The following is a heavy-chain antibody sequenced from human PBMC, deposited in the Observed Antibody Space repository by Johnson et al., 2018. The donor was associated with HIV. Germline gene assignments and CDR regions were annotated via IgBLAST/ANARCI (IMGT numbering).Heavy chain of an antibody. CDR2: ISYDGSDK. Sequence: QVQLVESGGGVVQPGRSLRLSCAASGFTFSSYAMHWVRQAPAKGLEWVAVISYDGSDKYYTDSVKGRFTISRDNSKNTLYLQMNSLRAEDTAVYYCARVLSWWSGAFDLWGQGTMVTVSS. CDR1: GFTFSSYA. CDR3: ARVLSWWSGAFDL. D-gene: IGHD2-21*01. V-gene: IGHV3-30*14. J-gene: IGHJ3*01.